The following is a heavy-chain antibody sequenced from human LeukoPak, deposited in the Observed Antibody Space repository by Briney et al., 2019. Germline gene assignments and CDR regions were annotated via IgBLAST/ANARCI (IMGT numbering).Heavy chain of an antibody. CDR1: GGSITSYY. Sequence: SETLSLTCTVSGGSITSYYWSWIRQPPGKGLEWIGYIYYSGSTNYNPSLKSRVTISVDTSKNQFSLKLSSVTAADTAVYYCARGNGSRGYYYYYYYMGVWGKGTTVTVSS. V-gene: IGHV4-59*01. J-gene: IGHJ6*03. D-gene: IGHD1-1*01. CDR3: ARGNGSRGYYYYYYYMGV. CDR2: IYYSGST.